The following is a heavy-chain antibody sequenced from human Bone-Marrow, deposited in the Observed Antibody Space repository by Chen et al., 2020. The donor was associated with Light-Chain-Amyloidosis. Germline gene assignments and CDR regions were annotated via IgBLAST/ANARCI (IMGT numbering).Heavy chain of an antibody. J-gene: IGHJ5*02. V-gene: IGHV1-18*01. Sequence: QVQLVQSGAEVKKPGASVKVSCKASGYTFTSYGISWVRQAPGQGLEWMGWISAYNGNTNYAQKLQGRVTMTTDTSTSTAYMELRSLRSDDTAVYYCAGAPERYCSGGSCWRFDPWGQGTLVTVSS. CDR1: GYTFTSYG. CDR3: AGAPERYCSGGSCWRFDP. CDR2: ISAYNGNT. D-gene: IGHD2-15*01.